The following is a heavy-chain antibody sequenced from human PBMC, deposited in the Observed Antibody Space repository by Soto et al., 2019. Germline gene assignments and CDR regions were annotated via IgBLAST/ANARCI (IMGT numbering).Heavy chain of an antibody. CDR3: AREGSGYYYYAFDI. CDR2: IYYSGST. Sequence: QVQLQESGPGLVKPSQTLSLTCTVSGGSISSGGYYWSWIRQHPGKGLEWIGYIYYSGSTYYNPSLKSRVTISVDTSKNQFSLKLSSVPAADTAVYYCAREGSGYYYYAFDIWGQGTMVTVSS. V-gene: IGHV4-31*03. J-gene: IGHJ3*02. D-gene: IGHD3-22*01. CDR1: GGSISSGGYY.